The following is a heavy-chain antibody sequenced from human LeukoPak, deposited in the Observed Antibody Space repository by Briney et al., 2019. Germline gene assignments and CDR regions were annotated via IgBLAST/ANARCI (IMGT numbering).Heavy chain of an antibody. CDR2: IYPGDSDT. CDR1: GSSFTNYW. J-gene: IGHJ4*02. Sequence: GASLQISCKGSGSSFTNYWIGWVRQMPGKGLEWMGIIYPGDSDTRYSPSFQGQVTISADKSIKTAYLQWSSLKASDTAIYYCARRFCSSTSCFMWDYWGQGTLVTVSS. D-gene: IGHD2-2*01. V-gene: IGHV5-51*01. CDR3: ARRFCSSTSCFMWDY.